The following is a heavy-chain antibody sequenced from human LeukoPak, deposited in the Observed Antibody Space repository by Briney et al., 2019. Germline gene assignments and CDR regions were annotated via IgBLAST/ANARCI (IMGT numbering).Heavy chain of an antibody. D-gene: IGHD4-23*01. CDR3: AKDGDYGGWYFDL. V-gene: IGHV3-23*01. CDR2: ISGSGGST. Sequence: PGGSLRLSCAASGLSFSSYAMSWVRQAPGKGLEWVSGISGSGGSTYYADSVKGRFSTSRDNSKNTLYLQMNSLRAEDTAVYYCAKDGDYGGWYFDLWGRGTVVTVSS. CDR1: GLSFSSYA. J-gene: IGHJ2*01.